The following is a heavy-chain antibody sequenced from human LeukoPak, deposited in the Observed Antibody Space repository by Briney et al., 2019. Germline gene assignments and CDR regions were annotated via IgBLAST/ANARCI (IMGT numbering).Heavy chain of an antibody. J-gene: IGHJ6*03. CDR2: INHSGST. CDR3: ARGTRCSGGSCYYYYYYMDV. V-gene: IGHV4-34*01. D-gene: IGHD2-15*01. CDR1: GGPFSGYY. Sequence: SETLSLTCAVYGGPFSGYYWSWIRQPPGKGLEWIGEINHSGSTNYNPSLKSRVTISVDTSKNQFSLKLSSVTAADTAVYYCARGTRCSGGSCYYYYYYMDVWGKGTTVTVSS.